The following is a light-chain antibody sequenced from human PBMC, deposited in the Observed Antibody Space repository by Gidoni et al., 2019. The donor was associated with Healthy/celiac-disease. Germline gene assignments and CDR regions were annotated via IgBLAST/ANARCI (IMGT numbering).Light chain of an antibody. V-gene: IGKV3-11*01. Sequence: IVLTQSPATMSLSPGERATLSCRASQRVSSYLAWYQQKPGQAPRLLIDVASNRATGIPARFSGSGAGTDFTLTISSLRPEDFAVYYCQQRSNCPRSLTFGGGTKVEIK. CDR3: QQRSNCPRSLT. J-gene: IGKJ4*01. CDR1: QRVSSY. CDR2: VAS.